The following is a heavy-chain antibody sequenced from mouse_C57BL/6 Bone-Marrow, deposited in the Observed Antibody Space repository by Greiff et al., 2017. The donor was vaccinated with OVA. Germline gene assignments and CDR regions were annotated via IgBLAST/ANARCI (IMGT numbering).Heavy chain of an antibody. CDR3: ARRGYYYGTPGY. V-gene: IGHV1-55*01. CDR1: GYTFTSYW. CDR2: IYPGSGST. J-gene: IGHJ2*01. D-gene: IGHD1-1*01. Sequence: QVQLKQPGAELVKPGASVKMSCKASGYTFTSYWITWVKQRPGQGLEWIGDIYPGSGSTNYNEKFKSKATLTVDTSSSTAYMQLSSLTSEDSAVYYCARRGYYYGTPGYWGQGTTLTVSS.